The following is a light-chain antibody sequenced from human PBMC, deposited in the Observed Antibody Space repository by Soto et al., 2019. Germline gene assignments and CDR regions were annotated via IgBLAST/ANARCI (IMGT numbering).Light chain of an antibody. J-gene: IGKJ1*01. Sequence: DIQMTQSPSTLSASVGDRVTITCRASQTISSWLAWYQQKPGKAPKLLIYKTSSLDSGVPSRFSGSGSGTDFTLTISSLQPEDVATYYCQQYMSYSFGQGTKVDIK. CDR1: QTISSW. V-gene: IGKV1-5*03. CDR2: KTS. CDR3: QQYMSYS.